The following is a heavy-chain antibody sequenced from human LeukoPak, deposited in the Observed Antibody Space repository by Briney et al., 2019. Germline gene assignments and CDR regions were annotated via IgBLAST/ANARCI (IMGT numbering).Heavy chain of an antibody. CDR1: GYTFTGYY. D-gene: IGHD3-22*01. CDR2: INPNSGGT. Sequence: ASVKVSCKASGYTFTGYYMHWVRQAPGQGLEWMGWINPNSGGTNYAQKFQGRVTMTRDTSISTAYMELSRLRSDDTAVYYCARDSSDYRYRFDPWGQGTLVTVSS. V-gene: IGHV1-2*02. CDR3: ARDSSDYRYRFDP. J-gene: IGHJ5*02.